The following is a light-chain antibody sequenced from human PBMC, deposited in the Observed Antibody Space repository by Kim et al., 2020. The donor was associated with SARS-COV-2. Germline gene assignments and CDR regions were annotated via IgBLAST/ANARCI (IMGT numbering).Light chain of an antibody. Sequence: VSGAPGKAAAITCGGDSIGSKSVHWYQQEPGQAPVLVIYYDSDRPSGIPERFSGSNSGNTATLTISRVEAGDEADYYCQVWDTSSVFGTGTKVTVL. CDR3: QVWDTSSV. CDR1: SIGSKS. J-gene: IGLJ1*01. CDR2: YDS. V-gene: IGLV3-21*04.